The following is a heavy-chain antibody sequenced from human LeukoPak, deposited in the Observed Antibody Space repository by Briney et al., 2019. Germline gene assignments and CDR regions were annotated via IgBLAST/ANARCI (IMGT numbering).Heavy chain of an antibody. D-gene: IGHD7-27*01. Sequence: GASVKVSCKASGYTFTSYYIHWVRQAPGQGLEWMGIINPSGGSTSYAQKFQGRVTMTRDTSTSTVYMELSSLRSEDTAVYYCARELQTGDTDYWGQGTLVTVSS. CDR3: ARELQTGDTDY. J-gene: IGHJ4*02. CDR1: GYTFTSYY. V-gene: IGHV1-46*01. CDR2: INPSGGST.